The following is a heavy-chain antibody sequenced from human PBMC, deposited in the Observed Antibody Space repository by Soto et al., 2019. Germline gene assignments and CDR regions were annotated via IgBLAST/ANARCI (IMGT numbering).Heavy chain of an antibody. CDR1: GFSFSNSN. V-gene: IGHV3-33*03. J-gene: IGHJ4*02. CDR3: ASGMARIHPPFDH. D-gene: IGHD5-12*01. CDR2: IYFDGGNK. Sequence: WVSLRLSCAASGFSFSNSNMHWVRQAPGRGLDWVAGIYFDGGNKYYAESVKGRFTISRDNSKNTLYLQMNSQRAEDTAVYYCASGMARIHPPFDHWGQGARVTVSS.